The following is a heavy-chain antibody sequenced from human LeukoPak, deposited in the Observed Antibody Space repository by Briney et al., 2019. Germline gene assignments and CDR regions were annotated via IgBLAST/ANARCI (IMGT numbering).Heavy chain of an antibody. CDR3: ARGTGYNSSWYKY. CDR2: IYDSGST. CDR1: GGSVSSGSYY. D-gene: IGHD6-13*01. Sequence: SETLSLTCTVSGGSVSSGSYYWSWIRQPPGKGLEWIGYIYDSGSTNYNPSLKSRVTISVDTSKNQFSLKLSSVTAADTAVYYCARGTGYNSSWYKYWGQGTLVTVSS. J-gene: IGHJ4*02. V-gene: IGHV4-61*01.